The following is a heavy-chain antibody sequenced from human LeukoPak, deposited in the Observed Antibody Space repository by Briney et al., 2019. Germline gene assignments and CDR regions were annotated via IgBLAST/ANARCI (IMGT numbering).Heavy chain of an antibody. J-gene: IGHJ4*02. Sequence: GGSLRLSCAASGFTFSTYGMSWVRQAPGKGLDWVSAVSGSGGSTHYADSVTGRFTISRDNSKNTLYLQMNSLRAEDTAVYYCAKDRYYDNTGDHYESEYWGQGTLVTVSS. CDR3: AKDRYYDNTGDHYESEY. CDR2: VSGSGGST. CDR1: GFTFSTYG. V-gene: IGHV3-23*01. D-gene: IGHD3-22*01.